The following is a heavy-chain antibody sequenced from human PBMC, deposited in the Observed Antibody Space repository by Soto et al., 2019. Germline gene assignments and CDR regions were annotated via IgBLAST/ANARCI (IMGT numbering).Heavy chain of an antibody. V-gene: IGHV4-59*01. CDR1: GGSISSYD. D-gene: IGHD6-6*01. Sequence: PSETLSLTSPVSGGSISSYDWSWIRQPPGKGLEWIGYIYYSGSTNYNPSLKSRVTISVDTSKNQFSLKLSSVTAADTAVYYCARDGIAARRHHNWFDPWGQGTLVTVSS. J-gene: IGHJ5*02. CDR2: IYYSGST. CDR3: ARDGIAARRHHNWFDP.